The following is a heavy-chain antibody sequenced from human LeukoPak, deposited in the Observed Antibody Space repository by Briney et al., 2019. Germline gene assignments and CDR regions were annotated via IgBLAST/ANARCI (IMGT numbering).Heavy chain of an antibody. V-gene: IGHV4-59*12. D-gene: IGHD6-13*01. CDR1: GGSISSYY. J-gene: IGHJ4*02. CDR2: IYYSGST. Sequence: SETLSLTCTVSGGSISSYYWSWIRQPPGKGLEWFGYIYYSGSTNYNPSLKSRVTISVDTSKNQFSLKLNSVTAADTAVYYCARRIAAATKRYFDYWGQGTLVTVSS. CDR3: ARRIAAATKRYFDY.